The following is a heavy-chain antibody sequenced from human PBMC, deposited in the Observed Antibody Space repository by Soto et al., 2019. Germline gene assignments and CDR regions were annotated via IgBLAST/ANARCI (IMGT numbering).Heavy chain of an antibody. J-gene: IGHJ5*02. V-gene: IGHV4-4*07. D-gene: IGHD1-1*01. CDR2: VQMSGTT. CDR3: AKDRSTMRWFDP. CDR1: GASVRSYH. Sequence: RLPETLSLTCAVSGASVRSYHWSWIRQAAGKGLEWIGRVQMSGTTNYNPSLKTRVTMSLDTSKNEVSLRMTSVTAADTAVYFCAKDRSTMRWFDPWGQGILVTVSS.